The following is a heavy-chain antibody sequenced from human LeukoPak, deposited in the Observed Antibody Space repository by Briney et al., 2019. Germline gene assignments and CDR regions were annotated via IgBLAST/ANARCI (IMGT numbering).Heavy chain of an antibody. Sequence: ASVKVSCKASGYTFTGYYIHWVRQAPGQGLEWMGWINPNSGDTNYAQKFQGRVTMARDTSISTAYMELSSLRSDDTAVYYCARGRIPVAETPSYYWGQGTLVTVSS. CDR3: ARGRIPVAETPSYY. J-gene: IGHJ4*02. CDR1: GYTFTGYY. D-gene: IGHD6-19*01. V-gene: IGHV1-2*02. CDR2: INPNSGDT.